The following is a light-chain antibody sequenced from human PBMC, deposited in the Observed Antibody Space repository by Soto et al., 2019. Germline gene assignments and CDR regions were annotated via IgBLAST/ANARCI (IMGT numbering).Light chain of an antibody. J-gene: IGKJ5*01. Sequence: EIVLTQSPATLSLSPGARATLSCRASQSVSSYLAWYQQKPGQAPRLLIYDASNRATGIPARFSGSGSGTDFTLTISRLEPEDFAIYYCQQGSNWPLTFGQGTRLEIK. V-gene: IGKV3-11*01. CDR3: QQGSNWPLT. CDR2: DAS. CDR1: QSVSSY.